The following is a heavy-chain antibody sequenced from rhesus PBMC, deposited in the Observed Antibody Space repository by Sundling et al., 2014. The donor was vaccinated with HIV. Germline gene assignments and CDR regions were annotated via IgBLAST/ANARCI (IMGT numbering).Heavy chain of an antibody. V-gene: IGHV4-169*02. Sequence: QLQLQESGPGLVKPSETLSVTCAVSGDSISSNYWSWIRQAPGKGLEWVGYIYGSGRSTNYNPSLMSRVTLSVDRSKNQLSLKLSSVTAADTAVYYCARDRGSFGSFDFWGQGVLVTVSS. CDR1: GDSISSNY. D-gene: IGHD1-44*01. CDR3: ARDRGSFGSFDF. CDR2: IYGSGRST. J-gene: IGHJ4*01.